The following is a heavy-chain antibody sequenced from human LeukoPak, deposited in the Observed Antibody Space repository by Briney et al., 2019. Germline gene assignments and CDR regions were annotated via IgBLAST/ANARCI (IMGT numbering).Heavy chain of an antibody. V-gene: IGHV3-33*01. Sequence: GGSLRLSCATSGFTFSNYGMHWVRQAPGKGLEWVAVIWYDGSNKYYADSVKGRFTISRDNSKNTLYLQMNSLRAEDTAVYYCAGNYGPYYFDYWGQGTLVTVSS. CDR1: GFTFSNYG. CDR3: AGNYGPYYFDY. D-gene: IGHD3-10*01. CDR2: IWYDGSNK. J-gene: IGHJ4*02.